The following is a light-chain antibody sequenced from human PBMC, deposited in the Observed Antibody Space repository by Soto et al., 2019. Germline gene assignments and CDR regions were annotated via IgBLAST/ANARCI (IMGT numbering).Light chain of an antibody. CDR2: EVS. CDR1: SSDVGGYSY. J-gene: IGLJ1*01. Sequence: QSVLTQPASVSGSPGQSITISCTGTSSDVGGYSYVSWYQHHPGKAPKLLIYEVSNRPSGISNRFSGSKSGNTASLTISGLQAEDEADYYCSSYTSSTTLNYVFATGTKVTVL. CDR3: SSYTSSTTLNYV. V-gene: IGLV2-14*01.